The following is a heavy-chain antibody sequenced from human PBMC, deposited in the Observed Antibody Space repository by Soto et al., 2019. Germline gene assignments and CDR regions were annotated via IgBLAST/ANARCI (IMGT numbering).Heavy chain of an antibody. V-gene: IGHV1-18*01. D-gene: IGHD2-15*01. CDR2: ISAYNGNT. J-gene: IGHJ4*02. CDR1: GYTFTSYG. CDR3: AREYCSGGSCYAPLGYFDY. Sequence: QVQLVQSGAEVKKPGASVKVSCKASGYTFTSYGIIWVRQAPGQGLEWMGWISAYNGNTNYAQKLQGRVTMTTDTSTSTAYMELRSLRSDDTAVYYCAREYCSGGSCYAPLGYFDYWGQGTLVTVSS.